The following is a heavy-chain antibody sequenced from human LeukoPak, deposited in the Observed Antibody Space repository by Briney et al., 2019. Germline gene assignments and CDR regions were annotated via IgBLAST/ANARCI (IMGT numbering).Heavy chain of an antibody. J-gene: IGHJ4*02. V-gene: IGHV3-30-3*01. D-gene: IGHD6-13*01. CDR1: GFTFSSYA. CDR2: ISYDGSNK. CDR3: ARALGYSSSCFDY. Sequence: GGSLRLSCAASGFTFSSYAMHWVRQAPGKGLEWVAVISYDGSNKYYADSVKGRFTISRGNSKNTLYLQMNSLRAEDTAVYYCARALGYSSSCFDYWGQGTLVTVSS.